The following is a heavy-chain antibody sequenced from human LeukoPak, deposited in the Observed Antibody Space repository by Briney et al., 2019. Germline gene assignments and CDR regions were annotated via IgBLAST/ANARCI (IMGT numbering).Heavy chain of an antibody. V-gene: IGHV3-43*02. Sequence: GSLRLSCVASGFTLDAYAMHWVRQVRGKGLEWVSLINTDGSRTYYADSVKGRFTISRDNYKNSLYLQMTSLRPEDSALYYCATWAFYHDLDVWDRGTTVTVSS. CDR3: ATWAFYHDLDV. CDR2: INTDGSRT. CDR1: GFTLDAYA. J-gene: IGHJ6*02. D-gene: IGHD3-3*01.